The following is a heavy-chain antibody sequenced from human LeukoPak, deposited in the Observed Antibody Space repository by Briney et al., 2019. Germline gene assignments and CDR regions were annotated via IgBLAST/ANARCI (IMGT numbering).Heavy chain of an antibody. CDR1: GYPFRNYG. CDR2: QSDYSGDT. V-gene: IGHV1-18*01. J-gene: IGHJ4*02. D-gene: IGHD5-12*01. CDR3: ARDPTNTSGYYAYFDY. Sequence: GATVKVSCKASGYPFRNYGITWVRRPPARGLEWMEGQSDYSGDTHYAQNLQGRVTMTTDTSTSTAYMELRSLSSDDTAVYYCARDPTNTSGYYAYFDYWGQGTLVTVSS.